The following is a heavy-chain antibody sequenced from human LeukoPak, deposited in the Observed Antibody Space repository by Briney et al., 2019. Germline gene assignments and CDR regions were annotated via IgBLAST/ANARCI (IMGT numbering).Heavy chain of an antibody. D-gene: IGHD3-10*01. Sequence: ASVKVSCRASGYTFTSYGISWVRQAPGQGLEWMGWISAYNGNTNYAQKLQGRVTMNTDTSTRTAYMELRSLRSDDTAVYYCARVLLWFGELLPNGMDVWGKGTTVTVSS. CDR3: ARVLLWFGELLPNGMDV. J-gene: IGHJ6*04. CDR1: GYTFTSYG. CDR2: ISAYNGNT. V-gene: IGHV1-18*04.